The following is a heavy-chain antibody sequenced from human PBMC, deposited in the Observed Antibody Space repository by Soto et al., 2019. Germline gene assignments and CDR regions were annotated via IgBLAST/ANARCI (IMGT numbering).Heavy chain of an antibody. D-gene: IGHD2-15*01. V-gene: IGHV4-39*01. J-gene: IGHJ6*02. CDR2: IYYSGST. CDR1: GGSISSTGHY. Sequence: QLQLQESGPRLVKPSETLSLTCTVSGGSISSTGHYWGWIRQPPGKGLEWIGSIYYSGSTYYNPSLTSRVIISVDTSKNQFSLNLFSVTAADTALFYCVRLPTNRYCSGGACYGTQSAPYNMDVWGLGTTVTVSS. CDR3: VRLPTNRYCSGGACYGTQSAPYNMDV.